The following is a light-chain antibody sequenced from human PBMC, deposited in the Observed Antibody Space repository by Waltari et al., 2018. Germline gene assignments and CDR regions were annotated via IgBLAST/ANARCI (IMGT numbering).Light chain of an antibody. CDR2: SKA. Sequence: QSVVTQPPSASGTPGQKVTISCSGSNSNIGSNTVNWYHQVPGAAPKLLIYSKAQRPSGVPYRFSGSKSGTSASLAISGLQSEDEADYYCATWDDRLTGVLFGGGTKVTVL. CDR3: ATWDDRLTGVL. V-gene: IGLV1-44*01. J-gene: IGLJ2*01. CDR1: NSNIGSNT.